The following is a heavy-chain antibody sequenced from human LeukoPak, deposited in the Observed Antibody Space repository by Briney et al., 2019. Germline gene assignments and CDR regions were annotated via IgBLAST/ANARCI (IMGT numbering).Heavy chain of an antibody. CDR1: GYSFTDYY. CDR2: INPKSGGT. J-gene: IGHJ4*02. D-gene: IGHD6-13*01. Sequence: GASVKVSCKASGYSFTDYYIHWVRLAPGQGLEWMGWINPKSGGTHYAQKFQGGVTMTRDTSISAVYMELNRLTADDTAVYYCARGVATAGAKFFDYWGQGTLVTVSS. V-gene: IGHV1-2*02. CDR3: ARGVATAGAKFFDY.